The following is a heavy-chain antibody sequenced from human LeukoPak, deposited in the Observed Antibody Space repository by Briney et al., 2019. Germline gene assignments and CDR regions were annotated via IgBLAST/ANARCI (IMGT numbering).Heavy chain of an antibody. CDR3: VRELPPVVQYYFDY. D-gene: IGHD3-22*01. V-gene: IGHV3-33*01. J-gene: IGHJ4*02. CDR1: GFTSSDYG. Sequence: PGGSLRLSCAASGFTSSDYGMHWVRQAPGEGLEWVAVIWYDGSNKYYADSVKGRFTISRDNSRNTLYLQMNSLRAEDTAVYYCVRELPPVVQYYFDYWGPGTLVTVSS. CDR2: IWYDGSNK.